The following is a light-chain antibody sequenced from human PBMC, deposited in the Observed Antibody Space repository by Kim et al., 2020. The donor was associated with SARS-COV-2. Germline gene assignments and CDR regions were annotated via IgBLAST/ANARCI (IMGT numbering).Light chain of an antibody. CDR3: QVWDSSTYV. CDR1: NIGSKN. Sequence: SYELTQPLSVSVALGQTARITCGGNNIGSKNVHWYQQKPGQAPVLVIYRDSKRPSGIPERFSGSNSGNTATLTISRAQAGDEADYYCQVWDSSTYVFGTG. V-gene: IGLV3-9*01. CDR2: RDS. J-gene: IGLJ1*01.